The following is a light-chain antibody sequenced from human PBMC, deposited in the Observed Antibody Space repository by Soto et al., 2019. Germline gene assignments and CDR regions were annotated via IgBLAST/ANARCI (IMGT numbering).Light chain of an antibody. CDR3: ALSYSTPIC. Sequence: SSLSASVRDKVTISCRASQTITTYLSWFQQKPGKAPKLLVYGASSLQSGVPSRFSGSGSVTEFTLTIYSLQLEDFPTYYSALSYSTPICFGHGTRLEIK. V-gene: IGKV1-39*01. CDR1: QTITTY. J-gene: IGKJ5*01. CDR2: GAS.